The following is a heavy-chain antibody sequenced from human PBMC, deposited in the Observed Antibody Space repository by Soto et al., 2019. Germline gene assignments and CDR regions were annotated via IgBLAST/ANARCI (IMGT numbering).Heavy chain of an antibody. J-gene: IGHJ4*02. Sequence: GGSLRLSCAASGFTFSSYSMNWVRQAPGKGLEWVSSISSSSSYIYYADSVKGRFTISRDNAKNSLYLQMNSLRAEDTAVYYCARDASITIFTKGGIDYWGQGTLVTVSS. CDR1: GFTFSSYS. CDR3: ARDASITIFTKGGIDY. D-gene: IGHD3-9*01. CDR2: ISSSSSYI. V-gene: IGHV3-21*01.